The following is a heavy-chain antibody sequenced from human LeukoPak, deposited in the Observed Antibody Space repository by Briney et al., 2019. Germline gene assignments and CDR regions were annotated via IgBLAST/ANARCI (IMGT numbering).Heavy chain of an antibody. CDR3: ARFLHTLNYYYGMDV. Sequence: GASVKVSCKASGYTFTSYGISWVRQAPGQGLEWMGWISAYNGNTNYAQKLQGRVTMTTDTSTSTAYMELRSLRSDDTAVYYCARFLHTLNYYYGMDVWGQGTTVTVSS. V-gene: IGHV1-18*01. D-gene: IGHD2-15*01. CDR1: GYTFTSYG. J-gene: IGHJ6*02. CDR2: ISAYNGNT.